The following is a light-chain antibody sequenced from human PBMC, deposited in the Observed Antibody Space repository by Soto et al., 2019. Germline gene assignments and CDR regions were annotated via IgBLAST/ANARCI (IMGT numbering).Light chain of an antibody. CDR1: QGIRND. CDR3: LQDYNYTLT. Sequence: AIQMTQSPSSLSASVGDRVTITCRASQGIRNDLGWYQQKQGKAPKLXIYAASSLQSGVPSRFSGSGSGTDCTRTISSLQPEDVETDYCLQDYNYTLTFGGGTKVDIK. V-gene: IGKV1-6*01. CDR2: AAS. J-gene: IGKJ4*01.